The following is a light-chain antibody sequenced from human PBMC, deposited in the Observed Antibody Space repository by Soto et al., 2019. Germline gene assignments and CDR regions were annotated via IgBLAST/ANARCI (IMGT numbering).Light chain of an antibody. J-gene: IGKJ5*01. V-gene: IGKV1-33*01. CDR2: DAS. Sequence: DIQITQSPTSLSASVGDRVTITCRASQGISIYLNWFQQKPGKAPKLLINDASNLQTGVPSRFSGSGSGTDFSLIISSLQPEDIATYYCQQHDSFPTFGQGTRLRL. CDR3: QQHDSFPT. CDR1: QGISIY.